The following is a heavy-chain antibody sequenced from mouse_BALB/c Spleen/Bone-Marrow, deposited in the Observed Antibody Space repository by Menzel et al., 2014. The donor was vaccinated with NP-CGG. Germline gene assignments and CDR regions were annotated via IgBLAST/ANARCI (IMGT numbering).Heavy chain of an antibody. D-gene: IGHD1-2*01. CDR1: GFNIKDTY. J-gene: IGHJ2*01. CDR3: ARYYYGYYFDY. CDR2: IDPANGNT. Sequence: VQLQQSGAELVKPGASVKLSCTASGFNIKDTYMHWVKQRPEQGLEWIGRIDPANGNTRYDPKFQGKATITADTSSNTAYLQLSSLTSEDTAVYYCARYYYGYYFDYWGQGTTLTVSS. V-gene: IGHV14-3*02.